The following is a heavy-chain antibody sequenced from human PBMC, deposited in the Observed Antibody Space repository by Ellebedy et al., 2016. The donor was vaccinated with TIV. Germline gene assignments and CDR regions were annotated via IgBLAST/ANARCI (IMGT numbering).Heavy chain of an antibody. CDR3: ARGMKLGIVWYYFDD. V-gene: IGHV1-3*01. Sequence: GESLKISCAASGYTFTSYAMHWVRQAPGQRLEWMGWINAGNGNTKYSQKFQGRVTITRDTSASTAYIELSSLRSEDTAVYYCARGMKLGIVWYYFDDWGQGTLVTVSS. CDR2: INAGNGNT. CDR1: GYTFTSYA. D-gene: IGHD3-16*01. J-gene: IGHJ4*02.